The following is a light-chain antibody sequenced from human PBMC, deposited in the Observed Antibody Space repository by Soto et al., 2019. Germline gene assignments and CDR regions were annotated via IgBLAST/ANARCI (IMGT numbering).Light chain of an antibody. CDR2: DGF. J-gene: IGKJ5*01. CDR1: QSVSSSR. V-gene: IGKV3D-20*01. Sequence: DIVLTQSPATLSLSPGERATLSCGASQSVSSSRLAWYQQKPALAPRLLIYDGFLRATGIPDRFSGSGSGTDFTLTISRLEPEDFAVYYCQQYGTSPITFGQGTRLENK. CDR3: QQYGTSPIT.